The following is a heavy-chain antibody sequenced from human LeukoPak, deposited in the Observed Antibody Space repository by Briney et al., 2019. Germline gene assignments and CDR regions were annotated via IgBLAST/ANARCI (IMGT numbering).Heavy chain of an antibody. J-gene: IGHJ4*02. Sequence: SETLSLTCTVSGASISSSSYYWGWIRQPPGKGLEWIGSIYYSGSTYYNPSLKSRVTISVDTSKNQFSLKLSSVTAADTAVYYCARHGYIYVDYWGQGTLVTVSS. CDR2: IYYSGST. CDR1: GASISSSSYY. CDR3: ARHGYIYVDY. V-gene: IGHV4-39*01. D-gene: IGHD5-18*01.